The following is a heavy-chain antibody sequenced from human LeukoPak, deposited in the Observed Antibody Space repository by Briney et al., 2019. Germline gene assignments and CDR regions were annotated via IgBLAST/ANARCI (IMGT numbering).Heavy chain of an antibody. D-gene: IGHD3-22*01. V-gene: IGHV4-59*01. CDR3: ARDPGDSSGYYYPSGWYDY. J-gene: IGHJ4*02. Sequence: PSETLSLTCTVSGGSISSYYWSWIRQPPRKGLEWIGYIYYSGSTNYNPSLKSRVTISVDTSKNQFSLKLSSVTAADTAVYYCARDPGDSSGYYYPSGWYDYWGQGTLVTVSS. CDR1: GGSISSYY. CDR2: IYYSGST.